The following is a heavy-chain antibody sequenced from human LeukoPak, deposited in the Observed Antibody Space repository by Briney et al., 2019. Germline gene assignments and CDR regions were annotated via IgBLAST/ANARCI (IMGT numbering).Heavy chain of an antibody. V-gene: IGHV1-18*01. CDR1: GYTFTSYG. Sequence: SVKVSCKASGYTFTSYGISWVRQAPGQGLEWMGWISAYNGNTNYAQKLQGRVTMTEDTSTDTAYMELSSLRSEDTAVYYCATPPYCSSTSCYTPDWYFDLWGRGTLVTVSS. D-gene: IGHD2-2*02. CDR2: ISAYNGNT. J-gene: IGHJ2*01. CDR3: ATPPYCSSTSCYTPDWYFDL.